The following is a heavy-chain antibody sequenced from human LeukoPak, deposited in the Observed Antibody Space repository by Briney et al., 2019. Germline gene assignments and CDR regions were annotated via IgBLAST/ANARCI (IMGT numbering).Heavy chain of an antibody. CDR2: IYYSEST. V-gene: IGHV4-59*01. J-gene: IGHJ6*02. D-gene: IGHD6-13*01. CDR3: ARDRIAAAGTYYGMDV. Sequence: SETLSLTCTVSGGSISSYYWSWLRQPPGKGLEGIGYIYYSESTNYNPSLKSRVTISVDTSKNQFSLKLSSVTAADTAVYYCARDRIAAAGTYYGMDVWGQGTTVTVSS. CDR1: GGSISSYY.